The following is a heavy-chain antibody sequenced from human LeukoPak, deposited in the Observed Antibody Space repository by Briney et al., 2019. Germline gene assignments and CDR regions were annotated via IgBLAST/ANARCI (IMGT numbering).Heavy chain of an antibody. J-gene: IGHJ4*02. V-gene: IGHV1-46*01. D-gene: IGHD3-22*01. CDR3: ARDPDSSGYYYVSSFDY. CDR2: INTSGGST. CDR1: RYSFSSHH. Sequence: ASVKVSCKASRYSFSSHHIHCVRQTPGQGLEWMGIINTSGGSTKYAQKFQGRVTMTRDMYTSTVYMELSSLRSEDTAVYYCARDPDSSGYYYVSSFDYWGQGTLVTVSS.